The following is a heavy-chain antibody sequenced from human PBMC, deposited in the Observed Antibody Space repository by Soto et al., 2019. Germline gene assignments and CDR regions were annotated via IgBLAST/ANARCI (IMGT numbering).Heavy chain of an antibody. D-gene: IGHD3-16*01. V-gene: IGHV4-34*01. J-gene: IGHJ5*02. CDR2: INHVGGT. Sequence: KTSETLSLTCAVYGGFLSESCWTWIRQPPGKGLEWVGEINHVGGTNYNPSLKSRVTMSVDTSQNQFSLRLISVTAADTAMYFCVRIRYQLPSSVLWLDPWRQRTPVTVSS. CDR3: VRIRYQLPSSVLWLDP. CDR1: GGFLSESC.